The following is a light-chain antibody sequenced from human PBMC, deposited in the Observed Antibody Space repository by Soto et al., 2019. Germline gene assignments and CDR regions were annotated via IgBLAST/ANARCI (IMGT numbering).Light chain of an antibody. J-gene: IGLJ3*02. CDR3: SSYTSSSTLV. CDR2: DVS. V-gene: IGLV2-14*01. CDR1: SSDVGGYNY. Sequence: QSALTQPASVSGSPGQSITISCTGTSSDVGGYNYVSWYQQHPGKAPKLMIYDVSNRPSGVSNRFSGSKSGNTASLTISGLQAEDDADYYCSSYTSSSTLVFGEGTKVTVL.